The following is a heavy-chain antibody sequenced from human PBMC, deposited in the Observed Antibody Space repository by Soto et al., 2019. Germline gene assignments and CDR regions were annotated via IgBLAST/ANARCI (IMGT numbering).Heavy chain of an antibody. D-gene: IGHD3-16*01. V-gene: IGHV4-59*08. J-gene: IGHJ6*03. CDR2: IFYSGST. Sequence: QVQLQESGPGLVKPSETLSLTCTASGGSISGYYWSWIRQPPGKRLEWIGYIFYSGSTNYSPSLKSRVTRTADTSKNHFSLKLSSVTAADTAVYYCARLVVGYYYFMDVWGKGTTVTVSS. CDR3: ARLVVGYYYFMDV. CDR1: GGSISGYY.